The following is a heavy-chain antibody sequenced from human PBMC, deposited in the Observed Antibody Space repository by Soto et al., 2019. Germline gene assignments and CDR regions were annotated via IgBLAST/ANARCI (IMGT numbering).Heavy chain of an antibody. CDR1: GGSFSGYY. CDR3: AGGGWGNNWFDP. D-gene: IGHD6-19*01. Sequence: PSETLSLTCAVYGGSFSGYYWSWIRQPPGKGLEWIGEINHSGSTNYNPSLKSRVTISVDTSKNQFSLKLSSVTAADTAVYYCAGGGWGNNWFDPWGQGTLVTVSS. CDR2: INHSGST. V-gene: IGHV4-34*01. J-gene: IGHJ5*02.